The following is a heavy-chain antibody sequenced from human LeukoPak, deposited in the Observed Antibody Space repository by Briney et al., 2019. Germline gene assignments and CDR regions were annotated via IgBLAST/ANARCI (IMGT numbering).Heavy chain of an antibody. D-gene: IGHD3-3*01. CDR1: GGSISSYY. J-gene: IGHJ5*02. Sequence: SETLSLTCTVSGGSISSYYWSWIRQPPGKGLEWIGYIYYSGSTNYNPSLKSRVTISVDTSKNQFSLKLSSVTAADTAVYYCARSYYDFWSGYSRWFDPWGQGTLVTVST. CDR2: IYYSGST. CDR3: ARSYYDFWSGYSRWFDP. V-gene: IGHV4-59*01.